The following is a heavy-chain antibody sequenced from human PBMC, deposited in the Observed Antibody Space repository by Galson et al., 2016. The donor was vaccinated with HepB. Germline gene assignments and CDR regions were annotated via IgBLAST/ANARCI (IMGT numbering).Heavy chain of an antibody. Sequence: TLSLTCAVSGVSISSSLWWSWVRQSPDRGLEWIGEVDHRGSTNYNPSLKSRLTLTVDKLQNRFSLTLRSVTAADTAVYYCARLPTYDYRIDYWGQGALVTVSS. CDR3: ARLPTYDYRIDY. CDR2: VDHRGST. J-gene: IGHJ4*02. D-gene: IGHD4/OR15-4a*01. CDR1: GVSISSSLW. V-gene: IGHV4-4*02.